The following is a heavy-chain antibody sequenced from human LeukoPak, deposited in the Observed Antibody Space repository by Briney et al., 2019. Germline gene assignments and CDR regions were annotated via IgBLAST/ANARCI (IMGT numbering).Heavy chain of an antibody. CDR2: IYSGGST. CDR1: GFTVSSNY. V-gene: IGHV3-53*01. CDR3: ARRNWVDSSGYHAFDI. Sequence: GGSLRLSCAASGFTVSSNYMSWVRQAPGKGLEWVSVIYSGGSTYYADSVKGRFTISRDNSKNTLYLQMNSLRAEDTAVYYCARRNWVDSSGYHAFDIWAKGQWSPSLQ. D-gene: IGHD3-22*01. J-gene: IGHJ3*02.